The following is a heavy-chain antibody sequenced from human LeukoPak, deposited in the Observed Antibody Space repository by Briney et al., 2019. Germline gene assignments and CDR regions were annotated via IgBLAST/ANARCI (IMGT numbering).Heavy chain of an antibody. D-gene: IGHD3-22*01. V-gene: IGHV3-7*01. CDR3: TREGYYDSSGLDY. Sequence: GGSLRLSCAASGFTFSSYWMSWVRQAPGKGLEWVANIKQDGSKKYYVDSVRGRFTISRDNAKNSLYLQMNSLRAEDTAVYYCTREGYYDSSGLDYWGQGTLVTVSS. J-gene: IGHJ4*02. CDR2: IKQDGSKK. CDR1: GFTFSSYW.